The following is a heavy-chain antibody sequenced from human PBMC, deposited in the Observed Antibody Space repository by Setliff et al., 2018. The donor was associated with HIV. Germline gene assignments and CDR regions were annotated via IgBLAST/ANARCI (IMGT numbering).Heavy chain of an antibody. Sequence: GGSLRLSCAVSGFILSEDWMSWVRQAPGKGLEWLGRIKSKRDGGTIYYADSVKGRFTISRDNDKNSLYLQMDSLRAEDTAVYYCARDGGMGVYHMDVWGKGTTVTVSS. J-gene: IGHJ6*03. CDR1: GFILSEDW. D-gene: IGHD2-8*02. V-gene: IGHV3-11*04. CDR3: ARDGGMGVYHMDV. CDR2: IKSKRDGGTI.